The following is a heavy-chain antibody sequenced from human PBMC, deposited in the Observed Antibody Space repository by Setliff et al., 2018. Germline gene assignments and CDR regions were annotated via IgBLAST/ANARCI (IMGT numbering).Heavy chain of an antibody. J-gene: IGHJ3*02. CDR1: GGSISSYY. V-gene: IGHV4-4*07. CDR3: AKDRKDYCDSSRYYYALAFDI. D-gene: IGHD3-22*01. CDR2: IYTSGST. Sequence: PETLSLTCTVSGGSISSYYWSWIRQPAGKGLEWIGRIYTSGSTNYNPSLNSRVTMSVDTSKNQFSLKLSPVTAADTAVYYCAKDRKDYCDSSRYYYALAFDIWGQGTMVTVSS.